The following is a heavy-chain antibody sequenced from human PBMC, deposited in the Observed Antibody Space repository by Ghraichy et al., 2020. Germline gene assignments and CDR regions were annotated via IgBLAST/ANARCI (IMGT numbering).Heavy chain of an antibody. V-gene: IGHV3-21*01. CDR1: GFTFSSYR. D-gene: IGHD2-2*03. CDR2: ISSSSSYI. Sequence: GGSLRLSCAASGFTFSSYRMNWVRQAPGKGLEWVSSISSSSSYIYYADSVKGRFTISRDNAKNSLYLQMNSLRAEDTAVYYCARDGYCSSTSCLIAIYYYYMDVWGKGTTVTVSS. J-gene: IGHJ6*03. CDR3: ARDGYCSSTSCLIAIYYYYMDV.